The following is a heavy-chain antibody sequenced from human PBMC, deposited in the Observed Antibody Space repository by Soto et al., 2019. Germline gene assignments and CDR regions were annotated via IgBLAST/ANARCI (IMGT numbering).Heavy chain of an antibody. CDR2: IYYSGST. D-gene: IGHD1-26*01. CDR1: GGSISSYY. CDR3: ARDLVGNYYYYGMDV. Sequence: SETLSLTCTVSGGSISSYYWSWIRQPPGKGLEWIGYIYYSGSTNYNPSLKSRVTISVDTSKNQFSLKLSSVTAADTAVYYCARDLVGNYYYYGMDVWGQGTTVTVS. J-gene: IGHJ6*02. V-gene: IGHV4-59*01.